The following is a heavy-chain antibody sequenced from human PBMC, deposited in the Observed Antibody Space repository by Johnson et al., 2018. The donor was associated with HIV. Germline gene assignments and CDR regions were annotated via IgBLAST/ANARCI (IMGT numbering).Heavy chain of an antibody. CDR3: AKGFFELDDAFDI. D-gene: IGHD3/OR15-3a*01. V-gene: IGHV3-30*04. CDR2: ISSDGSGK. CDR1: EFTFSSYA. Sequence: QVQLVESGGGVVQPGRSLRLSCAASEFTFSSYAFHWVRQAPGKGLEWVALISSDGSGKYYADSVKGRFTISRDNSKNTLYLQMNSLRAEDTAVYYCAKGFFELDDAFDIWGQGTMVTVSS. J-gene: IGHJ3*02.